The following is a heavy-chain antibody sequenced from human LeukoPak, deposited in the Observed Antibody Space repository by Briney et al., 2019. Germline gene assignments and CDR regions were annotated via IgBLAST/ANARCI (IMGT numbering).Heavy chain of an antibody. V-gene: IGHV4-30-2*01. Sequence: SETLSLTSTVSGGSISSGGYYWSWIRQPPGKGLEWIGYIYHSGSTYYNPSLKSRVTISVDRSKNQFSLKLSSVTAADTAVYYCARSVDTAMGLGGAAFDIWGQGTTVTVSS. J-gene: IGHJ3*02. CDR2: IYHSGST. D-gene: IGHD5-18*01. CDR3: ARSVDTAMGLGGAAFDI. CDR1: GGSISSGGYY.